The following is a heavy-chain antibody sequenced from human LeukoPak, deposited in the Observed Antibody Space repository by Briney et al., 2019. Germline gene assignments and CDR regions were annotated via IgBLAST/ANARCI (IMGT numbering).Heavy chain of an antibody. CDR1: GYTFTNYA. CDR2: INTNSGNP. CDR3: ARSAPTNYFDY. J-gene: IGHJ4*02. D-gene: IGHD1-1*01. Sequence: ASVKVSCKASGYTFTNYAMNWVRQAPGQGFEWMGWINTNSGNPTYAQGFTGRFVFSLDTSVSTAYLQISSLKAEDTAVYYCARSAPTNYFDYWGQGTLVTVSS. V-gene: IGHV7-4-1*02.